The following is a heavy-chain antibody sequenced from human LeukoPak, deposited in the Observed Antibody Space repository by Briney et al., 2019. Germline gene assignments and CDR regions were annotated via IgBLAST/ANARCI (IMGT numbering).Heavy chain of an antibody. CDR1: GGSISSYY. V-gene: IGHV4-34*01. D-gene: IGHD1-26*01. J-gene: IGHJ6*03. Sequence: PSETLSLTCTVSGGSISSYYWSWIRQPPGKGLEWIGEINHSGSTNYNPSLKSRVTISVDTSKNQFSLKLSSVTAADTAVYYCARGRSNMRVGATGYYYYYYMDVWGKGTTVAVSS. CDR2: INHSGST. CDR3: ARGRSNMRVGATGYYYYYYMDV.